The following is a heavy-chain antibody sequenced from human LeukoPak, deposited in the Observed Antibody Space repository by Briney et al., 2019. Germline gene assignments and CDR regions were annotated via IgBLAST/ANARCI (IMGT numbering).Heavy chain of an antibody. V-gene: IGHV3-53*01. CDR3: ARGGYAHYYGTDV. J-gene: IGHJ6*02. Sequence: PGGSLRLSCAASGFTVSTNYMSWVRQAPGKGLEWVSVIYSGGTTNYADSAKGRFTISRDNSKNTVYLQMNSLRAEDTAVYYCARGGYAHYYGTDVWGQGTTVTVSS. D-gene: IGHD5-18*01. CDR2: IYSGGTT. CDR1: GFTVSTNY.